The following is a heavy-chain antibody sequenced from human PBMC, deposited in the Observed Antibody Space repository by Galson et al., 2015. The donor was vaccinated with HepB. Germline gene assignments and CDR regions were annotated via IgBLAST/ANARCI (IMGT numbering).Heavy chain of an antibody. CDR1: GFTFSSYG. Sequence: SLRLSCAASGFTFSSYGMHWVRQAPGKGLEWVAVISYDGSNKYYADSVKGRFTISRDNSKNTLYLQMNSLRAEDTAVYYCAKDDSSGYITGWDYYYYGMDVWGQGTTVTVSS. J-gene: IGHJ6*02. D-gene: IGHD3-22*01. CDR3: AKDDSSGYITGWDYYYYGMDV. CDR2: ISYDGSNK. V-gene: IGHV3-30*18.